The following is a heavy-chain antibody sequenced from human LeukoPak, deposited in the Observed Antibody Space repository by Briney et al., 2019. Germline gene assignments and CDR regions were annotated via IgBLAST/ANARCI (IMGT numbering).Heavy chain of an antibody. CDR3: TRESGSYHGNDY. J-gene: IGHJ4*02. CDR1: GYTFTGYY. Sequence: ASVKVSCKAPGYTFTGYYMHWVRQAPGQGLEWMGRINPNNGATNYAQKFQGRVTMTGDTSISTAYMELSSLRSDDTAVYYCTRESGSYHGNDYWGQGTLVTVSS. V-gene: IGHV1-2*06. CDR2: INPNNGAT. D-gene: IGHD1-26*01.